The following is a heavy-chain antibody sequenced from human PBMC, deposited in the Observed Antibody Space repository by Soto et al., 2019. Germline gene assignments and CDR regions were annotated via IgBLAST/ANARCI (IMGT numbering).Heavy chain of an antibody. V-gene: IGHV4-59*08. J-gene: IGHJ6*02. CDR1: SGPTSSHN. CDR2: VYSTGGT. CDR3: VRQGIGNLHGLVDV. D-gene: IGHD1-1*01. Sequence: QVQLQQSGPGLVKPSEILSLTCSVSSGPTSSHNWGWIRQTPGRGLEWIGYVYSTGGTSYNPSLNSRVIISADTSTNHISLTLTSVTAADTAVYYCVRQGIGNLHGLVDVWGQGTTVRVSS.